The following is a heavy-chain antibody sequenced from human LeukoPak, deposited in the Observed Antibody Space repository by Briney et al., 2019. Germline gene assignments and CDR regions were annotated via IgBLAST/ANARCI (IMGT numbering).Heavy chain of an antibody. CDR2: IYYRGST. J-gene: IGHJ5*02. Sequence: SETLSLTCTVSGGSISSFQWSWIRQPPGKGLEWIGYIYYRGSTNYNPSLKSRDTISVDTSKNQVSLRLSSVTAADTAVYYCARDMVAGTGWFDPWGQGTLVSVSS. CDR3: ARDMVAGTGWFDP. CDR1: GGSISSFQ. D-gene: IGHD6-19*01. V-gene: IGHV4-59*01.